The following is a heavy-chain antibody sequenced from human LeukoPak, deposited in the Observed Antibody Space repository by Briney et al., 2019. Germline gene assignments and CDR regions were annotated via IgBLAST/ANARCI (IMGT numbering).Heavy chain of an antibody. Sequence: GGSLRLSCAASGSLFSPFALSWARQPPGKGLEGVSAISGDGDTTYYADSLKGRFTISRDNFKSTLSLQMNSLRAEDTAMYYCAKENPQWLEVNFDFWGQGTLVTVSS. CDR2: ISGDGDTT. CDR3: AKENPQWLEVNFDF. V-gene: IGHV3-23*01. CDR1: GSLFSPFA. J-gene: IGHJ4*02. D-gene: IGHD6-19*01.